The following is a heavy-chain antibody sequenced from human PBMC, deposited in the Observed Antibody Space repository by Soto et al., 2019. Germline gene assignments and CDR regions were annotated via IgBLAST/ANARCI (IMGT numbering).Heavy chain of an antibody. Sequence: ASETLSLTCAVYGGSFSGYYWSWIRQPPGKGLEWIGEINHSGSTNYNPSLKSRVTISVDTSKNQFSLKLSSVTAADTAVYYCARVGGGGRRGAFDIWGQGTMVTVS. CDR1: GGSFSGYY. CDR2: INHSGST. V-gene: IGHV4-34*01. D-gene: IGHD2-15*01. J-gene: IGHJ3*02. CDR3: ARVGGGGRRGAFDI.